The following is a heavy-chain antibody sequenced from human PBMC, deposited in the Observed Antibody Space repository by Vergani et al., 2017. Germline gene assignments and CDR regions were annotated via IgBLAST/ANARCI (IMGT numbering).Heavy chain of an antibody. Sequence: EVQVVESGGGLIKPGGSLRLSCVVSGITFKNAWINWVRQAPGKGLEWIGRIRSKNDGGTADYAAPLKGRFTISRDDSKDSAFLLVNNLKTEDTAVYFCYTDYHDYFGQGTLVTVSS. CDR2: IRSKNDGGTA. D-gene: IGHD2-2*02. J-gene: IGHJ4*02. CDR1: GITFKNAW. CDR3: YTDYHDY. V-gene: IGHV3-15*01.